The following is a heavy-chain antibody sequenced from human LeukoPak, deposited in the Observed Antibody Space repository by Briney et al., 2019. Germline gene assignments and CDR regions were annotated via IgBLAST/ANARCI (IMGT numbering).Heavy chain of an antibody. V-gene: IGHV4-39*07. CDR2: IYYSGST. J-gene: IGHJ6*02. CDR3: ARDGYGMTSDV. D-gene: IGHD5-18*01. Sequence: SSETLSLTCTVSGGSISSSSDYCGRIRQPPGKGLEWIGSIYYSGSTYYNPSLKSRVTISVDTSKNQFSLKLSSVTAADAAVYYCARDGYGMTSDVWGQGTTVTVSS. CDR1: GGSISSSSDY.